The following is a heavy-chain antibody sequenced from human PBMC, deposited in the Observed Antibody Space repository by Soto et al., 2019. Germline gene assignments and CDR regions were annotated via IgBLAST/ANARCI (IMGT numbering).Heavy chain of an antibody. V-gene: IGHV3-30*03. CDR1: GFTVSSYG. D-gene: IGHD2-21*02. CDR2: ISRDGGTK. CDR3: TAEVASGY. J-gene: IGHJ4*02. Sequence: QVQLVESGGGGVQPGRSLRLACAASGFTVSSYGMHWVRQAPGKGLEWVAVISRDGGTKYYADSVKGRFTISRANSINTLFLEMNSLRGDDTAVYYCTAEVASGYWGQGTLVTVSA.